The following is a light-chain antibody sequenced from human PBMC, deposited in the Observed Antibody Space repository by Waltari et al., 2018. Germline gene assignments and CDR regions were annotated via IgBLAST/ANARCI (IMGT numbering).Light chain of an antibody. Sequence: QSALNQPPSVSGTPGQSVTISCSTSSSDIASATVNWYQPLPGTAPNLLIFGNDQRPSGVPDRFSGSKSGTSASLAIRGLQSEDEADYYCAAWDKSLSGPVFGGGTKLTVL. CDR2: GND. V-gene: IGLV1-44*01. CDR3: AAWDKSLSGPV. J-gene: IGLJ3*02. CDR1: SSDIASAT.